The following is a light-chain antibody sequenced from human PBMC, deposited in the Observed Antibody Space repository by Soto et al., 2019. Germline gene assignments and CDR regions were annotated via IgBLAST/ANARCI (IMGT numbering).Light chain of an antibody. CDR1: SSDVGGYDF. Sequence: QSALTQPASVSGSPGQSIAISCSGTSSDVGGYDFVSWYQQHPGKSPKLIIYNVSNRPSGVSNRYSGSKSGNTASLTISGLQAEDEAVYYCNSYTSSTPPTVFGGVTKLTVL. CDR3: NSYTSSTPPTV. CDR2: NVS. V-gene: IGLV2-14*01. J-gene: IGLJ2*01.